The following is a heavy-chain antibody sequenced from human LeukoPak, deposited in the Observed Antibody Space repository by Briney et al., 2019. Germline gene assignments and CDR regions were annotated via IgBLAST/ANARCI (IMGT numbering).Heavy chain of an antibody. Sequence: ASVKVSCKTSGYGFTSYSINWVRQAPGQGLEWMGWINTNSGDPLYAQAFTGRFVFSVDTSVSTAYVQIFDLKAEDTAVYYCARGRHSSEYWGQGTLVAVSS. CDR2: INTNSGDP. CDR1: GYGFTSYS. D-gene: IGHD2-21*01. CDR3: ARGRHSSEY. V-gene: IGHV7-4-1*01. J-gene: IGHJ4*02.